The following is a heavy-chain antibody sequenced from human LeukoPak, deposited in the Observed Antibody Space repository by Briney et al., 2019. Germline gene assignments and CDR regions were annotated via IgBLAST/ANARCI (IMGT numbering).Heavy chain of an antibody. J-gene: IGHJ2*01. CDR3: AKDRTVGASYWYFDL. CDR2: ISYDGSNK. D-gene: IGHD1-26*01. Sequence: GGSLRLSCTASGFTFSSYGMHWVRQAPGKGLEWVTVISYDGSNKYFADSVKGRFTISGDNSKNTLFLQMNSLRAEDTAVYYCAKDRTVGASYWYFDLWGRGTLVTVSS. V-gene: IGHV3-30*18. CDR1: GFTFSSYG.